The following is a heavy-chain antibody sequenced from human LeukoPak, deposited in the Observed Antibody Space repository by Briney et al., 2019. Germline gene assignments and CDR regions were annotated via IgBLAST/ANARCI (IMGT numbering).Heavy chain of an antibody. J-gene: IGHJ6*03. CDR2: IHSGGST. D-gene: IGHD6-6*01. Sequence: GGSLRLSCAASGFTVSSNYMSWVRQAPGKGLEWVSVIHSGGSTYYADSVKGRFTTSRDNSKNTLYLQMNSLRAEDTAVYYCARDLRSSSSRGYYYYYMDVWGKGTTVTVSS. CDR1: GFTVSSNY. V-gene: IGHV3-53*01. CDR3: ARDLRSSSSRGYYYYYMDV.